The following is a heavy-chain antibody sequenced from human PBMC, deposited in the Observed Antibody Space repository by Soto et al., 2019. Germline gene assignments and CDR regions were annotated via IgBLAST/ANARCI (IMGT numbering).Heavy chain of an antibody. CDR2: ISSSSSTI. V-gene: IGHV3-48*02. J-gene: IGHJ4*02. Sequence: EVQLVESGGGLVQPGGSLTLSCAASGVTFSNYNMNWVRQAPGQGLEWVSYISSSSSTIYYADSVKGRFTISRDNAENSLYLQMHSLRDEDTAVYYCARDYYDSSGTLWGQGTLVTVSS. D-gene: IGHD3-22*01. CDR3: ARDYYDSSGTL. CDR1: GVTFSNYN.